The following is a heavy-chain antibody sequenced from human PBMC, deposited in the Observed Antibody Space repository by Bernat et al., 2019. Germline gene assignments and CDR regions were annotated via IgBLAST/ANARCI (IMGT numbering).Heavy chain of an antibody. CDR2: INWSGGST. Sequence: EVQLVESGGGVIRPGGSLRLSCAASGFTFDDYGMSWVRQAPGKGLEWVSGINWSGGSTGYADSVKGRFTISRDNAKNSLYLQMNSLRAEDTALYYCARAPYSSSWHDFDYWGQGTLVTVSS. J-gene: IGHJ4*02. D-gene: IGHD6-13*01. CDR3: ARAPYSSSWHDFDY. V-gene: IGHV3-20*04. CDR1: GFTFDDYG.